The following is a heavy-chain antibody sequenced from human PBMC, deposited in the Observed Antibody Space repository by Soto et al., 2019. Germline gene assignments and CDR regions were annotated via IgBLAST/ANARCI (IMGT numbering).Heavy chain of an antibody. D-gene: IGHD2-2*01. CDR1: GYIFSSHC. CDR3: ARDVSGPGATYVMDV. Sequence: ASVKVPCKASGYIFSSHCIYWVRQAPGQGLQWMGIISPGGGRTAYAQKFQGRVTLTRDMSTSTVYMELTSLTYDDTAVYYCARDVSGPGATYVMDVWGQGTTVTVSS. V-gene: IGHV1-46*01. CDR2: ISPGGGRT. J-gene: IGHJ6*02.